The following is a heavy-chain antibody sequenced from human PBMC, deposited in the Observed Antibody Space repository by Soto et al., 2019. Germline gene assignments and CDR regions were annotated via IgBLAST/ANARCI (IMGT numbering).Heavy chain of an antibody. Sequence: SETLSLTCTLSGASITSTTYFWAWIRQPPGKGLEWVGSIYYSGRTYYNPSLRSRVTISVDTSKNQFSLKLSSVTAADTAVYYCERDPSIAARMSWFDPWGQGTLVTVSS. CDR2: IYYSGRT. V-gene: IGHV4-39*07. CDR1: GASITSTTYF. CDR3: ERDPSIAARMSWFDP. J-gene: IGHJ5*02. D-gene: IGHD6-6*01.